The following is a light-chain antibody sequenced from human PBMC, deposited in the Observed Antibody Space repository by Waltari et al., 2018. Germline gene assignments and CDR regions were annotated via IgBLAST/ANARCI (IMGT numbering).Light chain of an antibody. CDR2: GNN. CDR3: QSYDSSLSGVI. Sequence: QSVLTQPPSVSGAPGQRITISCTGTSSNIGAGYDVHWYLQLPGTAPKLLILGNNNRPSGVPDRFSASKSDTSASLAITWLQAEDEADYYCQSYDSSLSGVIFGGGTKLTVL. CDR1: SSNIGAGYD. J-gene: IGLJ2*01. V-gene: IGLV1-40*01.